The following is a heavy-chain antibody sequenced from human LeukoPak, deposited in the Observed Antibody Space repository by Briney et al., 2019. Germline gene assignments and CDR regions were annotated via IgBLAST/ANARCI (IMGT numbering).Heavy chain of an antibody. J-gene: IGHJ4*02. D-gene: IGHD2-15*01. CDR3: ASYDCSGGSCSFYFDH. CDR2: ISSTSNYI. V-gene: IGHV3-21*01. CDR1: GFTFSSYS. Sequence: GGSLRLSCAASGFTFSSYSMNWVRQAPGKGLEWVSSISSTSNYIYYADSVKGRFTISRDNAKNSLYLQMNSLRAEDTAVYYCASYDCSGGSCSFYFDHWGQGTLVTVSS.